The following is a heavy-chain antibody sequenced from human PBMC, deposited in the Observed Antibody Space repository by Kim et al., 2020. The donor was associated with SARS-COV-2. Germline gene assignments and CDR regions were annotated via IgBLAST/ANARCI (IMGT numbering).Heavy chain of an antibody. V-gene: IGHV3-23*01. CDR1: GFTFSSYA. Sequence: GGSLRLSCAASGFTFSSYAMSWVRQAPGKGLEWVSAISGSGGSTYYADSVKGRFTISRDNSKNTLYLQMNSLRAEDTAVYYCAKAPNYYGSGSYYSLRMDVWGQGTTVTVSS. J-gene: IGHJ6*02. CDR2: ISGSGGST. CDR3: AKAPNYYGSGSYYSLRMDV. D-gene: IGHD3-10*01.